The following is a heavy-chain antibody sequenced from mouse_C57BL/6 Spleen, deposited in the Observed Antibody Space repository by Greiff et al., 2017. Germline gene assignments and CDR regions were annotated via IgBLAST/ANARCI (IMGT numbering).Heavy chain of an antibody. CDR3: VDWEGRYFDV. CDR1: GYTFTSYG. CDR2: IDPRSGNT. V-gene: IGHV1-81*01. Sequence: QVQLKQSGADLARPGDSLKLSCEASGYTFTSYGMSWVQQRPGQGLEWIGEIDPRSGNTYYNDKFKGKATLTADKSSSKAYMELRSLTAEDSAFYFWVDWEGRYFDVWGTGTTVTVSA. J-gene: IGHJ1*03. D-gene: IGHD4-1*01.